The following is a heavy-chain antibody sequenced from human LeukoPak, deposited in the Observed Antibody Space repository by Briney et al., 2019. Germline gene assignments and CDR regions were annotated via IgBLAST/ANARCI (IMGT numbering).Heavy chain of an antibody. Sequence: GGSLRLSCAASGFTFSSYSMNWVRQAPGKGLGWVSYISSSSTIYYADSVKGRFTISRDNAKNSLYLQMNSLRAEDTAVYYCASIGYYDFWSVPDAFDIWGQRTMVTVSS. CDR2: ISSSSTI. D-gene: IGHD3-3*01. J-gene: IGHJ3*02. CDR3: ASIGYYDFWSVPDAFDI. V-gene: IGHV3-48*04. CDR1: GFTFSSYS.